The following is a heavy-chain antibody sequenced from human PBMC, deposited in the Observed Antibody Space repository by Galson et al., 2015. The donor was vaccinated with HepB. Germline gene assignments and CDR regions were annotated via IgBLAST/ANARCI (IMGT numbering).Heavy chain of an antibody. CDR3: ARDQRVPLRSDYRFYGMDV. CDR2: INAGNGNT. CDR1: GYSFSTHA. D-gene: IGHD1-1*01. V-gene: IGHV1-3*01. J-gene: IGHJ6*02. Sequence: VKVSCKASGYSFSTHAIHWVRQAPGQRLEWMGWINAGNGNTIYSQRFQGRVTITGDTSASTAYVELRGLRSEDTAMYYCARDQRVPLRSDYRFYGMDVWGQGTTVTVSS.